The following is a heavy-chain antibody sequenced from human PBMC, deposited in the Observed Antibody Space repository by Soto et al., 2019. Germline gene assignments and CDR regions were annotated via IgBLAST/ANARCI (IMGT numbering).Heavy chain of an antibody. D-gene: IGHD3-22*01. CDR2: ISYGGGTT. V-gene: IGHV3-23*01. Sequence: SLRLSCAASEFTFSNYAMSWVRQAPGKGLEWVSAISYGGGTTYYADSVKGRFTISRDNSKNTLYLQMNSLRAEDTAVYYCAKNPGYYYDSTGYRFDYWGQGTLVTVSS. J-gene: IGHJ4*02. CDR3: AKNPGYYYDSTGYRFDY. CDR1: EFTFSNYA.